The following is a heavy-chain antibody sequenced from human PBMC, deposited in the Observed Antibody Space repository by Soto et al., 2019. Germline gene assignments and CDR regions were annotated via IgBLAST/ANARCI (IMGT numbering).Heavy chain of an antibody. J-gene: IGHJ3*02. D-gene: IGHD4-17*01. CDR3: GKDGRGLRPRAFDI. Sequence: EVHLLESGGGLVQPGGSLRLSCEVSGFTFSRYAMTWVRQAPGKGLQWVSSISGSGDTTYHADSVKGRFSTSRDNSKNMLYLYMNSLTAEDTALYYCGKDGRGLRPRAFDIWGQGTKVTVSS. CDR2: ISGSGDTT. V-gene: IGHV3-23*01. CDR1: GFTFSRYA.